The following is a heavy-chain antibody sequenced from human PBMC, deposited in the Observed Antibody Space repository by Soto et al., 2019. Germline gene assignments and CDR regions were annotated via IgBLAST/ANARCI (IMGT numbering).Heavy chain of an antibody. CDR2: IKQDGSEE. CDR3: ARTHGAYYAWDY. V-gene: IGHV3-7*04. CDR1: GFTFSTYW. J-gene: IGHJ4*02. Sequence: EVQLVESGGGLVQPGGSLRLSCAASGFTFSTYWMSWVRQAPGKGLEWVANIKQDGSEEYYVDSVKGRFTISRDNAKNSLYLQMNSLRGEDTAVYHCARTHGAYYAWDYWGQGTLVTVSS. D-gene: IGHD3-10*01.